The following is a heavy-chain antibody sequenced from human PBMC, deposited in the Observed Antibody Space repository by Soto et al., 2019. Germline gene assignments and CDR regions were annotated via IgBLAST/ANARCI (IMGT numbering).Heavy chain of an antibody. V-gene: IGHV3-13*01. CDR1: GFTFSNYD. CDR3: TRTADFTSAFDI. D-gene: IGHD2-21*02. J-gene: IGHJ3*02. CDR2: INVAGNT. Sequence: GGSLRLSCAASGFTFSNYDMHWVRQATGEGLQWVANINVAGNTYYPVSVKGRFTISRENAKNSLYLHINSLRAEDTAVYYCTRTADFTSAFDIWGQGTMVTVSS.